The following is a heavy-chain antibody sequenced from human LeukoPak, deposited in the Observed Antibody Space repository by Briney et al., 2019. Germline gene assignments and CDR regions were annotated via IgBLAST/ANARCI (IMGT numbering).Heavy chain of an antibody. D-gene: IGHD3-9*01. J-gene: IGHJ6*03. CDR2: ISSSSSYI. CDR1: GFTFSSYS. Sequence: GGCLRLSCAASGFTFSSYSMNWVRQAPGKGLEWGSSISSSSSYIYYADSVKGRFTISRDNAKNSLYLQMNSLRAEDTAVYYCARVERYFDWSYQYYYMDVWGRGTTVTVSS. V-gene: IGHV3-21*01. CDR3: ARVERYFDWSYQYYYMDV.